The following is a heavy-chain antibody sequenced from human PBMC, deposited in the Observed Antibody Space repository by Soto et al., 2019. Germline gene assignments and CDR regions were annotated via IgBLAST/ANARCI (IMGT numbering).Heavy chain of an antibody. D-gene: IGHD3-22*01. CDR1: GFTFSSYG. J-gene: IGHJ4*02. Sequence: QVQLVESGGGVVQPGRSLRLSCAASGFTFSSYGMHWVRQAPGKGLEWVAVIWYDGSNKYYADSVKGRFTISRDNSKNTLYLQMNSLRAEDTAVYYCARSVDRNYYDSSGYYFTRWGQGTLVTVSS. CDR3: ARSVDRNYYDSSGYYFTR. V-gene: IGHV3-33*01. CDR2: IWYDGSNK.